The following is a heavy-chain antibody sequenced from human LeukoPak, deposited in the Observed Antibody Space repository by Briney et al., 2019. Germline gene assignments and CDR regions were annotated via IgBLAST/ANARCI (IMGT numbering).Heavy chain of an antibody. Sequence: RGCLRLSSAASGVTFSSYSMNWVRHAPGKGVGWVSSISSSSSSLNYADSVKGRFTIYRDNAKSSLYLQMNSLRAEDTAVYYCARESAYYDIVTGYHQYYDYSMDVWGQGTTVTVSS. D-gene: IGHD3-9*01. J-gene: IGHJ6*02. CDR1: GVTFSSYS. CDR3: ARESAYYDIVTGYHQYYDYSMDV. CDR2: ISSSSSSL. V-gene: IGHV3-21*01.